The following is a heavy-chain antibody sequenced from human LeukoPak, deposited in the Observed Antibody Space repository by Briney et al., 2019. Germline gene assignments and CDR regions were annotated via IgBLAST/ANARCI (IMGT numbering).Heavy chain of an antibody. CDR2: ISYDGSNK. CDR1: GFTFSSYA. Sequence: GGSLRLSCAASGFTFSSYAMSWVRQAPGKGLEWVAVISYDGSNKYYADSVKGRFTISRDNSKSTLYPQMNSLRAEDTAVYYCAKSGLAYCGGDCYSESYFDYWGQGTLVTVSS. CDR3: AKSGLAYCGGDCYSESYFDY. J-gene: IGHJ4*02. D-gene: IGHD2-21*02. V-gene: IGHV3-30*18.